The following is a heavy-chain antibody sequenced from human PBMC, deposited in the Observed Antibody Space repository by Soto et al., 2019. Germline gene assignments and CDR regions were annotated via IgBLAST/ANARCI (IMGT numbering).Heavy chain of an antibody. CDR3: TAGSPFNY. Sequence: GSLILSCAASGFNFNDALMSWVRQAPGKGLEWVGRIKSKTDGGTTDYAAPVEGRFTISRDDSQNTLFLQMNSPKTEDTAVYYCTAGSPFNYWGQGTRVNVSA. CDR1: GFNFNDAL. J-gene: IGHJ4*02. CDR2: IKSKTDGGTT. V-gene: IGHV3-15*01.